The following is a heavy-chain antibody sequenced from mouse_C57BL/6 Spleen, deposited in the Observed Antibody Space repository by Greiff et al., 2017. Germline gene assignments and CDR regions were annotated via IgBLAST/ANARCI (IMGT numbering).Heavy chain of an antibody. D-gene: IGHD2-4*01. CDR1: GFTFSDAW. Sequence: EVQGVESGGGLVQPGGSMKLSCAASGFTFSDAWMDWVRQSPEKGLEWVAEIRNKANNHATYYAESVKGRFTISRDDSKSSVYLQMNSLRAEDTGIYYCTRPGDYAPFDYWGQGTTLTVSS. CDR3: TRPGDYAPFDY. J-gene: IGHJ2*01. V-gene: IGHV6-6*01. CDR2: IRNKANNHAT.